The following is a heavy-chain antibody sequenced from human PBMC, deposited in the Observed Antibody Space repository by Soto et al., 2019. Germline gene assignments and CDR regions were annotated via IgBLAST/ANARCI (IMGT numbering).Heavy chain of an antibody. J-gene: IGHJ4*02. CDR2: IYSGGST. CDR3: ARDNVDSSGYYHDY. D-gene: IGHD3-22*01. CDR1: GFTVSSNY. V-gene: IGHV3-53*01. Sequence: GGSLRLSCAASGFTVSSNYMSWVRQAPGKGLEWVSVIYSGGSTYYADSVKGRFTISRDNSKNTLYLQMNSLRAEDTAVYYCARDNVDSSGYYHDYWGQGTLVTVSS.